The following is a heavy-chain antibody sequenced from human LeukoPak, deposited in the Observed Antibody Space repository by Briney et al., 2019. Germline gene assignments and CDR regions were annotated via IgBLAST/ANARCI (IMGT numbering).Heavy chain of an antibody. CDR1: GFTFSSYS. Sequence: GSLRLSCAASGFTFSSYSMNWVRQAPGKGLEWVSYISSSSSTIYYADSVKGRFTISRDNAKNSLYLQMNSLRAEDTAVYYCAREADSSGSYWGQGTLVTVSS. V-gene: IGHV3-48*04. CDR2: ISSSSSTI. J-gene: IGHJ4*02. D-gene: IGHD3-22*01. CDR3: AREADSSGSY.